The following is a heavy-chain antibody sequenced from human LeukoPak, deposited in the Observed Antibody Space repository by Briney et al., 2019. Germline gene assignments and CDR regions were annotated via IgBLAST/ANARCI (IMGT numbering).Heavy chain of an antibody. D-gene: IGHD4-17*01. CDR1: GYTFSIYS. V-gene: IGHV1-46*01. J-gene: IGHJ4*02. CDR3: ASEGATREYTGDTWRYFFDF. Sequence: ASVKVSCKASGYTFSIYSVHWVRQAPGQGLEWVGTIDPHGGTTSFAQKFQGRVTLTRDMSTNTVSMELRSLRYEDTAVYFCASEGATREYTGDTWRYFFDFWGQGTLVTVSS. CDR2: IDPHGGTT.